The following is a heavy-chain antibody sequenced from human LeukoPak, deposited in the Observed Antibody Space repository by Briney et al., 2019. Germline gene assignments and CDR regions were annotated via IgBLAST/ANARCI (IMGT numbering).Heavy chain of an antibody. CDR1: GGSISSGSYY. V-gene: IGHV4-61*02. CDR2: IYTSGST. Sequence: SQTLSLTCTVSGGSISSGSYYWSWIRQPAGKGLEWIGRIYTSGSTNYNPSLKSRVTISVDTSKNQFSLKLSSVTAADTAVYYCARLMTTAPGGNGMDVWGQGTTVTVSS. CDR3: ARLMTTAPGGNGMDV. J-gene: IGHJ6*02. D-gene: IGHD4-17*01.